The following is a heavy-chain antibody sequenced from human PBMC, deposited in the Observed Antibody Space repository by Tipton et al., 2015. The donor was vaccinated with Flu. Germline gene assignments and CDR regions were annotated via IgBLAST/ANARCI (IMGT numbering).Heavy chain of an antibody. CDR3: ARTPRKGDIDY. J-gene: IGHJ4*02. CDR2: MNPDSGST. Sequence: QLVQSGAEVKKPGASVKVSCKASGYTFTSYDINWVRQATGQGLEWTGWMNPDSGSTGYAQKFQGRVTMTRDTSISTAYMDLRTLTSEDTAVYYCARTPRKGDIDYWGQGTLVTVSS. CDR1: GYTFTSYD. V-gene: IGHV1-8*01. D-gene: IGHD2-21*02.